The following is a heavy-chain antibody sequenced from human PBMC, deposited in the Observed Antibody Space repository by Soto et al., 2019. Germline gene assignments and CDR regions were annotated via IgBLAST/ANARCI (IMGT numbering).Heavy chain of an antibody. V-gene: IGHV4-59*08. J-gene: IGHJ4*02. D-gene: IGHD2-21*01. CDR1: GGSLSSYY. Sequence: SWTLSLTCTVSGGSLSSYYWSWIRQPPGKGMEWIGYIYYSGITNYTPSLKSRVTISVDTSNNQFSLKLSPVTAADTAVYYCASRYGGAFDYWGQGTLVTVSS. CDR3: ASRYGGAFDY. CDR2: IYYSGIT.